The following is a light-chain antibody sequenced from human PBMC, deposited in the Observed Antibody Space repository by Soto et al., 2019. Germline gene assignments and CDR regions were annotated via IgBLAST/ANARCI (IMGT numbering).Light chain of an antibody. CDR1: SSDVGGYNY. CDR3: SSYGGSNNYV. J-gene: IGLJ1*01. Sequence: QSALTQPPSASGSPGQSVTISCTGTSSDVGGYNYVSWYQQHPGKAPKLMIYEVSKRPSGVPDRFSGSKSGNTASLTVSGLQAEDEADYYCSSYGGSNNYVFGRGTKVTVL. CDR2: EVS. V-gene: IGLV2-8*01.